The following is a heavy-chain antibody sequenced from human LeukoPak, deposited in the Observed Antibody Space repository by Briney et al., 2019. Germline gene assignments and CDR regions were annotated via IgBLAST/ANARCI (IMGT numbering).Heavy chain of an antibody. J-gene: IGHJ3*01. V-gene: IGHV3-30*18. CDR1: GFTFSSYG. D-gene: IGHD3-10*01. CDR3: AKGGSYGSLLWFGELFF. CDR2: ISYDGSNK. Sequence: GGSLRLSCGASGFTFSSYGMHWVRQAPGKGLEWVAVISYDGSNKYYADSVKGRFTISRDNSKNTLYLQMNSLRAEDTAVYYCAKGGSYGSLLWFGELFFWGQGTMVTVSS.